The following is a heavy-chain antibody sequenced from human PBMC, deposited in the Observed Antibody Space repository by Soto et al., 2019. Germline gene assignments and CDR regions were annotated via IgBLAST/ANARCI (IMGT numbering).Heavy chain of an antibody. CDR3: ARVLRYSHFDY. CDR2: ISYDGSNK. CDR1: GFTFSSYA. J-gene: IGHJ4*02. V-gene: IGHV3-30-3*01. D-gene: IGHD3-9*01. Sequence: GGSLRLSCASSGFTFSSYAMHWVRQAPGKGLEWVAVISYDGSNKYYADSVKGRFTISRDNSKNTLYLQMNSLRAEDTAVYYCARVLRYSHFDYWGQGTLVTVSS.